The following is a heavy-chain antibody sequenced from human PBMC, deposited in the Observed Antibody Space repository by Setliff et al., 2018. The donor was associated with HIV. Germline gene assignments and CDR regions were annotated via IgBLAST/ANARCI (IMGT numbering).Heavy chain of an antibody. CDR3: ARFTVVVFGAGEPSWFDP. Sequence: SETLSLTCTISGDSVSNGGFFWNWIRQPPGKGLEWIGNIYYKGNIDYNASLKSRLAISSDTSKNQFSLNLSSVIAADTAIYFCARFTVVVFGAGEPSWFDPWGQGILVTVSS. V-gene: IGHV4-61*08. D-gene: IGHD2-15*01. CDR2: IYYKGNI. CDR1: GDSVSNGGFF. J-gene: IGHJ5*02.